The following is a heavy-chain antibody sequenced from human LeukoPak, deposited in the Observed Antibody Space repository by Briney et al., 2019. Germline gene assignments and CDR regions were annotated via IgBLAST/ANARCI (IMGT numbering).Heavy chain of an antibody. CDR1: GGSISSYY. CDR2: IYYSGST. CDR3: AASSSSRGAIDY. Sequence: SETLSLTCTVSGGSISSYYWSWIWQSPGKGLEWIGYIYYSGSTNYNPSLKSRVTISVDTSKSQSSLKLNSVTAADTAVYYCAASSSSRGAIDYWGQGTLVTVSS. J-gene: IGHJ4*02. D-gene: IGHD6-6*01. V-gene: IGHV4-59*08.